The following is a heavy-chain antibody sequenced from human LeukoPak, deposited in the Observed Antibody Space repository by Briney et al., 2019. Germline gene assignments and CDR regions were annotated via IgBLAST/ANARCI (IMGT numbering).Heavy chain of an antibody. CDR1: GFTFSSYS. Sequence: GGSLRLSCAASGFTFSSYSMNWVRQAPGKGLEWVSYISSSSSTIYYADSVKGRFTISRDNAKNSLYLQMSSLRAEDTAVYYCARNLELRSWGQGTLDTVSS. D-gene: IGHD4-17*01. J-gene: IGHJ5*02. CDR2: ISSSSSTI. CDR3: ARNLELRS. V-gene: IGHV3-48*01.